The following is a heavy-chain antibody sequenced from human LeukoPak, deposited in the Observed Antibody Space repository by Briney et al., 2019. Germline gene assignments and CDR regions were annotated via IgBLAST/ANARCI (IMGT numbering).Heavy chain of an antibody. V-gene: IGHV4-34*01. J-gene: IGHJ4*02. CDR1: GGSFSGYY. D-gene: IGHD1-26*01. CDR2: INHSGST. Sequence: SETLSLTCAVYGGSFSGYYWSWIRQPPGKGLEWIGEINHSGSTNYNPSLKSRVTISVDTSKNQFSLKLSSVTAADTAVYYCARVLVGATDYWGQGTLVTVSS. CDR3: ARVLVGATDY.